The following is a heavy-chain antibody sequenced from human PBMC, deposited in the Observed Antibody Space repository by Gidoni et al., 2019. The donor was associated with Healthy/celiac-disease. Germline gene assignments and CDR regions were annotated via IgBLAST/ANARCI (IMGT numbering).Heavy chain of an antibody. CDR1: GFTFSSYG. Sequence: QVQTVESVGGVVQPGRSLRLSGAASGFTFSSYGMHWVRQAPGQGLECVAVISYDGSNKYYADSVKGRFTISRDNSKNTLYLQMNSLRAEDTAVYYCAKGAPGDWYFDLWGRGTLVTVSS. V-gene: IGHV3-30*18. D-gene: IGHD3-10*01. CDR2: ISYDGSNK. CDR3: AKGAPGDWYFDL. J-gene: IGHJ2*01.